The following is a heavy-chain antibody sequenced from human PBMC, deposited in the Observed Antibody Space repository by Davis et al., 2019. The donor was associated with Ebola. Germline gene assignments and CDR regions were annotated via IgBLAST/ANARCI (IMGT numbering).Heavy chain of an antibody. CDR2: IIPIFGTA. V-gene: IGHV1-69*06. CDR3: ARDGYYDSSGYYGTLDY. CDR1: GGTFSSYA. Sequence: AASVKVSCKASGGTFSSYAISWVLQAPGQGLEWMGGIIPIFGTANYAQKFQGRVTITADKSTSTAYMELSSLRSEDTALYYCARDGYYDSSGYYGTLDYWGQGTLVTVSS. D-gene: IGHD3-22*01. J-gene: IGHJ4*02.